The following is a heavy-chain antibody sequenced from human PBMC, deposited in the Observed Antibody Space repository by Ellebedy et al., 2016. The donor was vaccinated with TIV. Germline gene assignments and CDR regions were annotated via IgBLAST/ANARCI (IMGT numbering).Heavy chain of an antibody. J-gene: IGHJ5*02. CDR3: ARVGFQYSSSWYKGSWFDP. CDR1: GGSISSYY. D-gene: IGHD6-13*01. Sequence: MPSETLSLTCTVSGGSISSYYWSWIRQPPGKGLEWIGYISYSGSTNYNPSLQSRVTISVDTSKNQFSLQLNSVTPEDTAVYYCARVGFQYSSSWYKGSWFDPWGQGTLVTVSS. V-gene: IGHV4-59*12. CDR2: ISYSGST.